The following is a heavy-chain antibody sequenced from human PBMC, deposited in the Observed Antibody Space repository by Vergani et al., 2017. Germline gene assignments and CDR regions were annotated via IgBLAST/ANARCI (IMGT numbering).Heavy chain of an antibody. CDR1: GDSVISTDYH. V-gene: IGHV4-39*01. CDR2: MDYSGST. Sequence: QVQLQESGPGLVKPSETLSLTCTVSGDSVISTDYHWGWIRQPPGKGLEWIGSMDYSGSTSYNPSLESRISISFETPKNQFSLRLTSVTAADTAVYYCARGKGVVQLWYPSWYFDLWGRGTLVTVSS. J-gene: IGHJ2*01. CDR3: ARGKGVVQLWYPSWYFDL. D-gene: IGHD5-18*01.